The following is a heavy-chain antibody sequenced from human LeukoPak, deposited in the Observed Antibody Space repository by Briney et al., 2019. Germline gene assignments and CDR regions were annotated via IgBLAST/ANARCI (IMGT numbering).Heavy chain of an antibody. Sequence: GASVKVSCKASGYTFDSYGIAWVRQAPGPGLEWMGWISAYNGNTNYAQTVQGRVTMTKDTSTSTAYMDLRSVRSYDTAVYYSARVLPRLAWGEFDYWGQGTLVAVSS. V-gene: IGHV1-18*01. J-gene: IGHJ4*02. CDR1: GYTFDSYG. CDR2: ISAYNGNT. CDR3: ARVLPRLAWGEFDY. D-gene: IGHD3-16*01.